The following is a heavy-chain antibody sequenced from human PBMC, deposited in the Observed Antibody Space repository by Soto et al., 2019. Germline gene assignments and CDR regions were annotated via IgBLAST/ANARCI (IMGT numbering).Heavy chain of an antibody. CDR1: GGSISSSSYY. J-gene: IGHJ4*02. V-gene: IGHV4-39*01. CDR3: ARLESGYDSIDY. CDR2: IYYSGST. D-gene: IGHD5-12*01. Sequence: QLQLQESGPGLVKPSETLSLTCTVSGGSISSSSYYWGWIRQPPGKGLEWIGSIYYSGSTYYNPSLKSRVTISVDTSKNQFSLKLSSVTAADTAVYYCARLESGYDSIDYWGQGTLVTVSS.